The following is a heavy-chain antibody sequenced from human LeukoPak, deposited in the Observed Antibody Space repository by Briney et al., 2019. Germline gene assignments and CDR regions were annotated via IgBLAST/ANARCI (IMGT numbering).Heavy chain of an antibody. CDR2: ISANGVNP. J-gene: IGHJ4*02. CDR3: AKIDSPIIAAAGTVKPFDY. D-gene: IGHD6-13*01. Sequence: GGSLRLSCAASGFSFSSYAMSWVRQAPGKGLQWVSSISANGVNPYYADSVKGRFTISRDNSESTLYLQMIGLRAEDTATYYCAKIDSPIIAAAGTVKPFDYWGQGTLVTVSS. V-gene: IGHV3-23*01. CDR1: GFSFSSYA.